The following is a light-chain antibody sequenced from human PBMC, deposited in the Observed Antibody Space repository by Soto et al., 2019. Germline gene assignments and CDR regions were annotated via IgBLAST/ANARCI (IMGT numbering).Light chain of an antibody. Sequence: DIQMTQSPSSLSASVGDRITITCRASQGISNYLAWYQQKPGKVPKLLIYGAFTLQSGVPSRFSGSGSGTDFTLTISSLQPEDVATYYCQKYNSVPWTFGQGTKVEIK. V-gene: IGKV1-27*01. CDR3: QKYNSVPWT. CDR1: QGISNY. J-gene: IGKJ1*01. CDR2: GAF.